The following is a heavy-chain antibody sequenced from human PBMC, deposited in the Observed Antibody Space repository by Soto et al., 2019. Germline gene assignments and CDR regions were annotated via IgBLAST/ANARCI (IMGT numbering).Heavy chain of an antibody. CDR3: ARDRPTSSIRARDYYYAMDV. J-gene: IGHJ6*02. V-gene: IGHV1-18*03. CDR2: ISSYNGNT. D-gene: IGHD6-6*01. Sequence: QVQLVQSGAEVKKPGASVKVSCKASGYAFISYGISWVRQAHGQGLEWVGWISSYNGNTNYAQKLQGRVTMTTDTSTTTAYMPLRSMRSHDMAVYYCARDRPTSSIRARDYYYAMDVWGQGTTVTVSS. CDR1: GYAFISYG.